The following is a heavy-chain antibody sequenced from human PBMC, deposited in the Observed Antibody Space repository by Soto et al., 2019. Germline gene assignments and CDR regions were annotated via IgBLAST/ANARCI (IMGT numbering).Heavy chain of an antibody. CDR1: GYSFSNFY. J-gene: IGHJ6*02. Sequence: ASVKVSCKPSGYSFSNFYVHWVRQAPGQGLEWMGISDPSSGTTSYTQKFQERVTLTRDTSMSTVYMELSRLRSEDTAVYYCARGAVVVPNGLIAGMDVWGLGTTVTVSS. V-gene: IGHV1-46*01. CDR3: ARGAVVVPNGLIAGMDV. CDR2: SDPSSGTT. D-gene: IGHD2-15*01.